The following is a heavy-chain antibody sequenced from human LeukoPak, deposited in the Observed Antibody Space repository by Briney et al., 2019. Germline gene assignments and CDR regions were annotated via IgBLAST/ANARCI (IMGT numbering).Heavy chain of an antibody. CDR3: ARDRYETVVPAAIVRSTPFDY. CDR1: GFTFSSYS. CDR2: ISSSSSYI. J-gene: IGHJ4*02. V-gene: IGHV3-21*01. D-gene: IGHD2-2*01. Sequence: QPGGSLRLSCAASGFTFSSYSMNWVRQAPGKGLEWVSSISSSSSYIYYADSVKGRFTISRDNAKNSLYLQMNSLRAEDTAVYYCARDRYETVVPAAIVRSTPFDYWGQGTLVTVSS.